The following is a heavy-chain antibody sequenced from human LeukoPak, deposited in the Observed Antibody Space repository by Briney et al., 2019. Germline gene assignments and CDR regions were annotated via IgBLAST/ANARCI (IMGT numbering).Heavy chain of an antibody. D-gene: IGHD3-22*01. Sequence: GGSLRLSCAASGFTLSSYWMHWVRQAPGKGLVWVSRIKSDGRTSYADSVKGRFTISRDNAKNTVSLQMNSLRAEDTGVYYCARAPSEIGGYYPEYFRHWGQGTLDIVSS. J-gene: IGHJ1*01. CDR1: GFTLSSYW. V-gene: IGHV3-74*01. CDR2: IKSDGRT. CDR3: ARAPSEIGGYYPEYFRH.